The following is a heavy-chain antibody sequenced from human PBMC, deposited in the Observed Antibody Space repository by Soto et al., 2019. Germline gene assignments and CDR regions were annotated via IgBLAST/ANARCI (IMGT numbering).Heavy chain of an antibody. CDR3: AGDLVVVPAANPWYFDL. Sequence: QVQLVQSGAEVKKPGSSVKVSCKASGGTCSSYTISWVRQAPGQGLEWMGRIIPILGIANYAQKFQGRVTITADKSTSTAYMELSSLRSEDTAVYYCAGDLVVVPAANPWYFDLWGRGTLVTVSS. V-gene: IGHV1-69*02. D-gene: IGHD2-2*01. J-gene: IGHJ2*01. CDR2: IIPILGIA. CDR1: GGTCSSYT.